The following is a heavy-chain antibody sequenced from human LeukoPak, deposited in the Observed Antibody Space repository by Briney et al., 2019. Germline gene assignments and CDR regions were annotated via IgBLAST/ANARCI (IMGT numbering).Heavy chain of an antibody. CDR2: INPNSGGT. D-gene: IGHD3-22*01. V-gene: IGHV1-2*02. CDR3: ARDHSFVAGGYGPFDY. Sequence: ASVKVSCKASGYTFTSYAMNWVRQAPGQGLEWMGWINPNSGGTNYAQKFQGRVTMTRDTSISTAYMELSRLRSDDTAVYYCARDHSFVAGGYGPFDYWGQGTLVTVSS. CDR1: GYTFTSYA. J-gene: IGHJ4*02.